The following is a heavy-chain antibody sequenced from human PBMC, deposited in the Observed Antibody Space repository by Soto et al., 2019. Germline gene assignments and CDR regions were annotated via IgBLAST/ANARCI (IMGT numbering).Heavy chain of an antibody. CDR3: SYGDSPGPIDH. J-gene: IGHJ4*02. CDR2: IHNGERT. D-gene: IGHD4-17*01. CDR1: GASISSYY. V-gene: IGHV4-59*01. Sequence: PSETLSLTCSVSGASISSYYWSWFRQSPGKGLEYIGYIHNGERTNYNPSLESRVTISADTSKNQFSLRLSSVTAADTAMYYCSYGDSPGPIDHWGQGTLVTV.